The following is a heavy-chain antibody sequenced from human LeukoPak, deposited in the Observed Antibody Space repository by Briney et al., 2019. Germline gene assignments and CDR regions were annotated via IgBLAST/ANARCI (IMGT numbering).Heavy chain of an antibody. CDR2: ISSGADYT. CDR1: GFTFSTYA. Sequence: PGGSLRISCAASGFTFSTYAMTWVRQAPGKVLEWVSTISSGADYTYYADSVKGRFTISRDNSKSTLYLQMNSLRAEDTAVYYCAREPNNVVTPAGFDYWGQGTLVTVSS. D-gene: IGHD2-2*01. CDR3: AREPNNVVTPAGFDY. V-gene: IGHV3-23*01. J-gene: IGHJ4*02.